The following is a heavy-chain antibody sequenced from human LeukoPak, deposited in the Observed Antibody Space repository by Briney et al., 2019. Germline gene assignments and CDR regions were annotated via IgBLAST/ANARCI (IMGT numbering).Heavy chain of an antibody. Sequence: GGSLRLSCAASGFTVSSNYMSWVRQAPGKGLEWVSVIYSGGSTYYAASVQGRFTISRDISKNTLYLQMISLRAEDTAMYYCARVRGNYYPFDYWGQGTLVTVSS. CDR3: ARVRGNYYPFDY. CDR2: IYSGGST. V-gene: IGHV3-53*01. J-gene: IGHJ4*02. D-gene: IGHD1-26*01. CDR1: GFTVSSNY.